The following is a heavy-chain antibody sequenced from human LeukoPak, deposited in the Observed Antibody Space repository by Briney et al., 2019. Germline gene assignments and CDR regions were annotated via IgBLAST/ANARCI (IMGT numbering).Heavy chain of an antibody. CDR2: IYYSGNT. J-gene: IGHJ4*02. V-gene: IGHV4-39*01. CDR3: ARHLFGSGYYPDY. D-gene: IGHD3-22*01. CDR1: GGSISSDNYY. Sequence: SETLSLTCTVSGGSISSDNYYWGWIRQPPGKGLEWIGTIYYSGNTYYNPSLGTRVTISVDTSKKQFSLKLSSVTAADTAVYYCARHLFGSGYYPDYWGQGTLVTVSS.